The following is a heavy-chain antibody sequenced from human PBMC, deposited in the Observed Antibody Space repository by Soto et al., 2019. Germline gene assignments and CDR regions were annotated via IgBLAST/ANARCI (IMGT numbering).Heavy chain of an antibody. V-gene: IGHV2-26*01. D-gene: IGHD6-6*01. J-gene: IGHJ5*02. CDR2: IFSTDEN. CDR1: GFSLSTARMG. CDR3: SRILGVASRPVVGWFDP. Sequence: QGTLKESGPVLVKPTEPLPLTCTVSGFSLSTARMGVSWIRQPPGKALEWLAHIFSTDENSYSTSLKSRLTITKYTSKCQVVLTMNNMEPVDTATYYCSRILGVASRPVVGWFDPWGQGTLVTVSS.